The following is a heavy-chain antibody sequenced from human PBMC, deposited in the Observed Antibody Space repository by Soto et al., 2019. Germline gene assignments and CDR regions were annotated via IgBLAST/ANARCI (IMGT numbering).Heavy chain of an antibody. D-gene: IGHD6-19*01. CDR3: AREERAGPFDY. CDR2: ISYDGSNK. J-gene: IGHJ4*02. V-gene: IGHV3-30-3*01. CDR1: GFTFSSYA. Sequence: GGSLRLSCAASGFTFSSYAMHWVRQAPGKGLEWVAVISYDGSNKYYADSVKGRFTISIDNSKNTLFLQMNSLRAEDTAVYYCAREERAGPFDYWGQGTLVTVSS.